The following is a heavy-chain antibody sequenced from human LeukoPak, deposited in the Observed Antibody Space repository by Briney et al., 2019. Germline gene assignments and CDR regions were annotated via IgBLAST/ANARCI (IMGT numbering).Heavy chain of an antibody. Sequence: SETLFLTCAVYGGSFSGYYWSWIRQPPGKGLEWIGEINHSGSTNYNPSLKSRVTISVDTSKNQFSLKLSSVTAADTAVYYCARVWIVATSMGLPKISYYFDYWGQGTLVTVSS. V-gene: IGHV4-34*01. CDR1: GGSFSGYY. CDR2: INHSGST. D-gene: IGHD5-12*01. J-gene: IGHJ4*02. CDR3: ARVWIVATSMGLPKISYYFDY.